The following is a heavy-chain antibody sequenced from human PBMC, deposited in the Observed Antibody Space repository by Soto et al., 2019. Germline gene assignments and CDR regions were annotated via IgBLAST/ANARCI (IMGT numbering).Heavy chain of an antibody. CDR2: IYSGHTT. CDR3: VRGPSDHKLRLVEWPYGDY. J-gene: IGHJ4*02. Sequence: EVQLVESGGGLIQPGGSLRLSCVASGFIVSSNQMSWVRQAPGKGLEWVSVIYSGHTTYYADSVEGRFTISRDDSKNPLYLQMNSLRAEDTAVYYCVRGPSDHKLRLVEWPYGDYWGQGALVTVSS. D-gene: IGHD3-3*01. CDR1: GFIVSSNQ. V-gene: IGHV3-53*01.